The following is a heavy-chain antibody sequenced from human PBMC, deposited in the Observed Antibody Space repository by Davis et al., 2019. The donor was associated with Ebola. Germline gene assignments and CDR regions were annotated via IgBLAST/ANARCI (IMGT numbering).Heavy chain of an antibody. CDR2: INHSGST. V-gene: IGHV4-34*01. CDR3: ARGLGYWGSYFDY. CDR1: GGSFSGYY. Sequence: PSETLSLTCAVYGGSFSGYYWSWIRQPPGKGLEWIGEINHSGSTNYNPSLKSRVTISVDTSKNQFSLKLSSVTAADTAVYYCARGLGYWGSYFDYWGQGTLVTVSS. J-gene: IGHJ4*02. D-gene: IGHD7-27*01.